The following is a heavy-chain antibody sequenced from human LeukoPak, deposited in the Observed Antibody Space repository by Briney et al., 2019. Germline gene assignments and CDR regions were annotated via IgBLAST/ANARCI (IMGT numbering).Heavy chain of an antibody. CDR2: ISGSGGST. J-gene: IGHJ5*02. CDR1: GFTFIDYG. CDR3: AKAAGYCSSTSCYGRFWFDP. Sequence: GGSLRLSCAASGFTFIDYGMSWVRQAPGKGLEWVSAISGSGGSTYYADSVKGRFTISRDNSKNTLYLQMNSLRAEDTAVYYRAKAAGYCSSTSCYGRFWFDPWGQGTLVTVSS. V-gene: IGHV3-23*01. D-gene: IGHD2-2*01.